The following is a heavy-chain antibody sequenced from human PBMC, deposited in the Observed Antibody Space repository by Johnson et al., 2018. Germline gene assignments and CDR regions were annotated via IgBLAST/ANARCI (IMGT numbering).Heavy chain of an antibody. CDR2: ISWNSGSI. V-gene: IGHV3-9*01. D-gene: IGHD3-22*01. J-gene: IGHJ3*02. CDR3: ARDWGTYYYDSSGYYFHDAFDI. Sequence: VQLVQSGGGLVQPGRSLRLSCAASGFTFDDYAIHWVRQAPGKGLEWVSGISWNSGSIGYADSVKGRFTISRDNAKNPMYLQMNSLIAEETAVYYCARDWGTYYYDSSGYYFHDAFDIWGQGTMVTVSS. CDR1: GFTFDDYA.